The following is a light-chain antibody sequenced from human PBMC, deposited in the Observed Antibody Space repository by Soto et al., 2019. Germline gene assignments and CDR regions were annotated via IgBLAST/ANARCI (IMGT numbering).Light chain of an antibody. V-gene: IGKV3-15*01. CDR1: QSVSSD. CDR2: GAS. J-gene: IGKJ1*01. CDR3: QQYNNWPRT. Sequence: EIVLTQSRATLSVSTGERATLSCRASQSVSSDLAWYHQKPGQAPRLLIYGASTRATGIPARFSGSGSGTEFTLTINSLQSEDFAVYYCQQYNNWPRTFGQGTKVDIK.